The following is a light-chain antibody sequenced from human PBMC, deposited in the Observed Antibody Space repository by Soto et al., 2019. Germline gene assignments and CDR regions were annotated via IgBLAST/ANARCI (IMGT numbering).Light chain of an antibody. J-gene: IGKJ3*01. V-gene: IGKV3-20*01. Sequence: EIVLTQSPATLSLSPGATATLSCRASQSVTSNYLAWFQQKPGQPPRLLIYGASSRAAGIPDRVSGSGSGTDFTLTISGLEHEDFAVYYCHHYGRSPIYTFGPGTNVDFK. CDR1: QSVTSNY. CDR3: HHYGRSPIYT. CDR2: GAS.